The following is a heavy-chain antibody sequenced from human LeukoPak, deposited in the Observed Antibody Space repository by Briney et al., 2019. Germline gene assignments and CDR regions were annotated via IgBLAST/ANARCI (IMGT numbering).Heavy chain of an antibody. J-gene: IGHJ3*02. D-gene: IGHD1-26*01. V-gene: IGHV4-39*07. Sequence: QPSETLSLTCTVSGGSISSSSYYWGWIRQPPGKGLEWIGSIYYSGSTYYNPSLKSRVTISVDTSKNQFSLKLSSVTAADTAVYYCARRRKYYKHAFDIWGQGTMVTVSS. CDR3: ARRRKYYKHAFDI. CDR1: GGSISSSSYY. CDR2: IYYSGST.